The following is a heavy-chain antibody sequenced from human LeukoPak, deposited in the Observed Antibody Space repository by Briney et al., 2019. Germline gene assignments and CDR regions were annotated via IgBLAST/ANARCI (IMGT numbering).Heavy chain of an antibody. CDR2: IFHGGNT. J-gene: IGHJ4*02. Sequence: SETLSLTCAVSGYSISSGFHWGWLRQSPGKGLEWIGSIFHGGNTYYNPSLKSRVTISVDTYMNQFSLRVTSVTAADTAVYYCARARYCSGATCYSPELFDSWGQGTLVTVSS. V-gene: IGHV4-38-2*01. CDR3: ARARYCSGATCYSPELFDS. D-gene: IGHD2-15*01. CDR1: GYSISSGFH.